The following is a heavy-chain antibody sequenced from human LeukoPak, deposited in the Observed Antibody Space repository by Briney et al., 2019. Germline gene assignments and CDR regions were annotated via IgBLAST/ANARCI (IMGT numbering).Heavy chain of an antibody. Sequence: ASVKLSCKASGYTFTSYGISWVREAPGQGLEWMGWISAYNGNTNYAQKLQGRVTMTTDTSTNTAYMELRSLRSDDTAVYYCARGLQENLAWLKAFSAFDIWGQGTMVTVSS. CDR3: ARGLQENLAWLKAFSAFDI. V-gene: IGHV1-18*01. CDR2: ISAYNGNT. CDR1: GYTFTSYG. D-gene: IGHD5-24*01. J-gene: IGHJ3*02.